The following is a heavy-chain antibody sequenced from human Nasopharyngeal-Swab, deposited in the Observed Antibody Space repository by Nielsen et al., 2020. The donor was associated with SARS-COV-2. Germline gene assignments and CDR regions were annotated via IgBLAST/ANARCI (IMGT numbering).Heavy chain of an antibody. V-gene: IGHV1-18*01. CDR2: ISAYNGNT. CDR3: VRDLIYLTGNGFDY. D-gene: IGHD1-20*01. Sequence: WVRQAPGQGLEWMGWISAYNGNTNYAQKLQGRVTMTTDTSTSTAYMELRSLRSDDTAVYYCVRDLIYLTGNGFDYWGQGTLVTVSS. J-gene: IGHJ4*02.